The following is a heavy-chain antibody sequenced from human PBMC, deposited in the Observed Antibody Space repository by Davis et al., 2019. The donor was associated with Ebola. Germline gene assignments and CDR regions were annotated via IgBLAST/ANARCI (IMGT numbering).Heavy chain of an antibody. V-gene: IGHV4-39*01. CDR2: IYYSGST. D-gene: IGHD6-19*01. CDR1: GGSISSSSYY. J-gene: IGHJ6*04. CDR3: ARSKYSSGWYVSYYYYGMDV. Sequence: SETLSLTCTVPGGSISSSSYYWGWIRQPPGKGLEWIGSIYYSGSTYYNPSLKSRVTISVDTSKNQFSLKLSSVTAADTAVYYCARSKYSSGWYVSYYYYGMDVWGKGTTVTVSS.